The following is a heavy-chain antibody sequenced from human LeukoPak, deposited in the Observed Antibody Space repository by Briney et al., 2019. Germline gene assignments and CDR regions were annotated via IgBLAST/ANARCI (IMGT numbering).Heavy chain of an antibody. CDR3: ARSNSGSGWYQLNWFDP. D-gene: IGHD6-19*01. Sequence: ASVKVSCKASGYTFTGYYMHWVRQAPGQGLEWMGWINPNSGGTNYAQKFQGRVTMTRDTSISTAYMELSRLRSDDTAVYYCARSNSGSGWYQLNWFDPWGQGTLSPSPQ. CDR1: GYTFTGYY. V-gene: IGHV1-2*02. CDR2: INPNSGGT. J-gene: IGHJ5*02.